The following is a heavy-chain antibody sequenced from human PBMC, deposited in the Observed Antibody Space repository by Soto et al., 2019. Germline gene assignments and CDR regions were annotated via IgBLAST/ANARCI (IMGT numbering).Heavy chain of an antibody. J-gene: IGHJ6*02. CDR1: CGSISSYY. D-gene: IGHD6-6*01. V-gene: IGHV4-59*01. Sequence: PSETLSLTCTFSCGSISSYYWSWIRQPPGKGLEWSGYIYYSGSTNYNPSLKSRVTISVDTSKNQFSLKLSSVTAADTAVYYCARVIVAARPNYYYGMDVWGQGTTVTVSS. CDR3: ARVIVAARPNYYYGMDV. CDR2: IYYSGST.